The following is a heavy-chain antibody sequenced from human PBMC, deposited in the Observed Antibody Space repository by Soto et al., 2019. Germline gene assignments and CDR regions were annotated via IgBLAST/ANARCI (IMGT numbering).Heavy chain of an antibody. Sequence: QVQLVESGGGVVQPGRSLRLSCAASGFNFNNYGMHWVRQAPGKGLEWVAFIWFNGINKYYAESVKGRFAISRDNSENSLFLQMDSLRVDDTGVYYCVRDVDFSTGFGKDYWGQGTLVTVSS. V-gene: IGHV3-33*01. CDR1: GFNFNNYG. CDR2: IWFNGINK. CDR3: VRDVDFSTGFGKDY. D-gene: IGHD2-2*01. J-gene: IGHJ4*02.